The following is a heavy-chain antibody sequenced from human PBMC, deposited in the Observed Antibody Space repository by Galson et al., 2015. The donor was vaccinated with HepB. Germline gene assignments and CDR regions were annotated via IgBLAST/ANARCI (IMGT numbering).Heavy chain of an antibody. J-gene: IGHJ4*02. CDR3: ATTRGVTPAFDY. CDR1: GYTFTSYH. Sequence: SVKVSCKASGYTFTSYHMHWVRQAPGQGLEWMGIINPSGGSTSYAQKFQGRVTMTRDTSTSTVYMELSSLRSEDTAVYYCATTRGVTPAFDYWGQGTLVTVSS. V-gene: IGHV1-46*03. CDR2: INPSGGST. D-gene: IGHD2-21*02.